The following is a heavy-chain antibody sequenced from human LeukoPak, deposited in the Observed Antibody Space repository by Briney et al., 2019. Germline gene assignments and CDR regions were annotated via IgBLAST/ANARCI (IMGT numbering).Heavy chain of an antibody. Sequence: PSETLSLTCTVSGGSISSGDYYWSWIRQPPGKGLEWIGYSYYSGSTYYNPSLKSRVTISADTSKNQFSLKLSSVTAADTAVYYCAREVRMVRGVTHPPYGMDVWGKGTTVTVSS. CDR2: SYYSGST. CDR3: AREVRMVRGVTHPPYGMDV. D-gene: IGHD3-10*01. V-gene: IGHV4-30-4*01. J-gene: IGHJ6*04. CDR1: GGSISSGDYY.